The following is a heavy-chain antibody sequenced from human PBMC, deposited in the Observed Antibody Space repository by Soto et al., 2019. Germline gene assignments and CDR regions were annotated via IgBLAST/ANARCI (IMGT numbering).Heavy chain of an antibody. J-gene: IGHJ4*02. CDR1: GGSISSGDYS. V-gene: IGHV4-30-2*01. Sequence: QLQLQESGSGLVKPSQTLSLTCAVSGGSISSGDYSWNWIRQPPGKGLEWIGYIYFGGSTYYNPSLQSRVTMSVARSRNQFSLKLNSVTAADPAVYYCARVRREFDTSGPVDYWGQGTLVTVSS. CDR3: ARVRREFDTSGPVDY. D-gene: IGHD3-10*01. CDR2: IYFGGST.